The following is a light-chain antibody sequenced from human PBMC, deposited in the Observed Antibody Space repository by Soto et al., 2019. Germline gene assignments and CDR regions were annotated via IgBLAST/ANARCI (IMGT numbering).Light chain of an antibody. CDR1: SSNIGAGYD. CDR3: QSYDSRHVV. Sequence: QSVLTQPPSVSGAPGQRVTISCTGSSSNIGAGYDVHWYQQLPGTAPKLLIYDNNKRPSGVPDRFSGSKSGTSASLAITGLRTEDEADYYCQSYDSRHVVFGGGTQLTVL. V-gene: IGLV1-40*01. J-gene: IGLJ2*01. CDR2: DNN.